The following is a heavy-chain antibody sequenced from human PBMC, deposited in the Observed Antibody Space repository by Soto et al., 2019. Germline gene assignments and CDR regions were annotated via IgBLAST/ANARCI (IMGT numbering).Heavy chain of an antibody. Sequence: SETLSLTCTVSCDTVNNGDYFWSWIRQPPGKGLEWIGEINHSGSTNYNPSLKSRVTISVETSKNQFSLKLSSVTAADTAVYYCARGAGYSYGDYYGMDVWGQGTTVNVSS. CDR1: CDTVNNGDYF. V-gene: IGHV4-34*01. CDR3: ARGAGYSYGDYYGMDV. D-gene: IGHD5-18*01. CDR2: INHSGST. J-gene: IGHJ6*02.